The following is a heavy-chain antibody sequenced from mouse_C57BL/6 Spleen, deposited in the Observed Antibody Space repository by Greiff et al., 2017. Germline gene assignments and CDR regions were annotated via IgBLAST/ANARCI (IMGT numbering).Heavy chain of an antibody. CDR1: GFSFNTYA. D-gene: IGHD1-1*01. CDR3: VREDSTTVLYWYFDV. V-gene: IGHV10-1*01. CDR2: IRSKSNNYAT. J-gene: IGHJ1*03. Sequence: EVQGVESGGGLVQPKGSLKLSCAASGFSFNTYAMNWVRQAPGKGLEWVARIRSKSNNYATYYADSVKDRFTISRDDSESMLYLQMNNLKTEDTAMYYCVREDSTTVLYWYFDVWGTGTTVTVSS.